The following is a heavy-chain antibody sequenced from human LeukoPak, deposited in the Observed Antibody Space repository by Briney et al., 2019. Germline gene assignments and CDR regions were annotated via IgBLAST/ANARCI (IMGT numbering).Heavy chain of an antibody. D-gene: IGHD2-2*01. J-gene: IGHJ5*02. CDR3: ARDGLGYCSSTSCPNVFDP. CDR1: GYTFTSYY. V-gene: IGHV1-46*03. Sequence: ASVKVSCKASGYTFTSYYMHWVRQAPGQGLEWIGIINPSGGSTSYAQKFQGRVTMTRDTSTSTVYMELSSLRSEDTAVYYCARDGLGYCSSTSCPNVFDPWGQGTLVSVSS. CDR2: INPSGGST.